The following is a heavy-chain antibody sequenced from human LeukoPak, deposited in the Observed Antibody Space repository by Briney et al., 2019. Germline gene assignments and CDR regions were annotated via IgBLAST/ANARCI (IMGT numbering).Heavy chain of an antibody. CDR1: GGSISSYY. Sequence: SETLSLTCTVSGGSISSYYWSWIRQPPGKGLEWIGYIYYRGSTNYNPYLKSRVTISVDTSKNQFSLKLSSVTAADTAVYYCARGASANIFDYWGQGTLVTVSS. J-gene: IGHJ4*02. CDR2: IYYRGST. V-gene: IGHV4-59*01. D-gene: IGHD6-13*01. CDR3: ARGASANIFDY.